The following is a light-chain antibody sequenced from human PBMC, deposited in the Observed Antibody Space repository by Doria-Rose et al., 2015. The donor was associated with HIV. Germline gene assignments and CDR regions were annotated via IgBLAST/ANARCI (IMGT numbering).Light chain of an antibody. J-gene: IGKJ1*01. V-gene: IGKV3-20*01. Sequence: TQSPGTLSLSPGERATLSCSASQSVSANYLAWYQQRPGQSPRLPIYGASSRATDIPDRFSGSGSGTDFTLTISRLEPEDFAVYYCHQYASSRTFGQGTKVEIK. CDR2: GAS. CDR3: HQYASSRT. CDR1: QSVSANY.